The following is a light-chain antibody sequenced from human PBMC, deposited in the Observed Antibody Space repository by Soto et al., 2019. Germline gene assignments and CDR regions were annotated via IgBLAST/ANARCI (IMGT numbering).Light chain of an antibody. CDR2: GTS. J-gene: IGKJ1*01. CDR3: QHYGSSRT. Sequence: VLTQSPGTLSLSPGESXXXXXSASQSVDSTYMTWXXQKPGXXPXXLIYGTSGRATGIPDRFSGSGSGTDFTLTINRLEPEDFAVYFCQHYGSSRTFGQGTKVDIK. CDR1: QSVDSTY. V-gene: IGKV3-20*01.